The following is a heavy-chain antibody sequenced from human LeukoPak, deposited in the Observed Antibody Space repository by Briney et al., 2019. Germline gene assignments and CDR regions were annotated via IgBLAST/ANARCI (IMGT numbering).Heavy chain of an antibody. CDR3: AKVPRFTIFGVVTPFDY. J-gene: IGHJ4*02. Sequence: GGSLRLSCAASGFTFSSYAMSWVRQAPGKGLEWVSAISGSGGSTYYADSVKGRFTISRDNSKNTLYLQMNSLRAEDTAVYYCAKVPRFTIFGVVTPFDYWGQGTLVTVSS. D-gene: IGHD3-3*01. CDR2: ISGSGGST. CDR1: GFTFSSYA. V-gene: IGHV3-23*01.